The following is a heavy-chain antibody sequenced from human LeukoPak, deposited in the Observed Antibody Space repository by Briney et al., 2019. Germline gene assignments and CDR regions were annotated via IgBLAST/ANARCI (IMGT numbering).Heavy chain of an antibody. CDR1: GGFISSSSYY. CDR3: AREDGIAAAAAIDY. V-gene: IGHV4-39*07. Sequence: SETLSLTCTVSGGFISSSSYYWGWIRQPPGKGLEWIGRIYTSGSTNYNPSLKSRVTISVDTSKNQFSLKLSSVTAADTAVYYCAREDGIAAAAAIDYWGQGTLVTVSS. D-gene: IGHD6-13*01. J-gene: IGHJ4*02. CDR2: IYTSGST.